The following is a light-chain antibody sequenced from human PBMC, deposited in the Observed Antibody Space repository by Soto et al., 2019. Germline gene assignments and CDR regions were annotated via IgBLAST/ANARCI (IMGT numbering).Light chain of an antibody. J-gene: IGLJ2*01. CDR2: RNN. CDR3: ASWDDSLNGLVV. V-gene: IGLV1-47*01. CDR1: SSNIGSNY. Sequence: QSVLTQPPSASGTPGQRVTISCSGSSSNIGSNYVSWYQQLPGTAPKLLIDRNNQRPSGVPDRFSGSKSGTSASLAISGLRSEDEADYYCASWDDSLNGLVVFGGGTQLTVL.